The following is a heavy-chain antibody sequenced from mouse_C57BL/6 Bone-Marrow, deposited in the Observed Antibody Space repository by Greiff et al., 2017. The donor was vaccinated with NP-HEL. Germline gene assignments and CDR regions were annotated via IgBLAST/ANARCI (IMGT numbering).Heavy chain of an antibody. D-gene: IGHD1-1*01. CDR1: GYSFTGYY. V-gene: IGHV1-42*01. CDR2: INPSTGGT. CDR3: ARSGTTAMDY. Sequence: EVQLQQSGPELVKPGASVKISCKASGYSFTGYYMNWVKQSPEKSLEWIGEINPSTGGTTYNQKFKAKATLTVDKSSSTAYMQLKSLTSEDSAVYYCARSGTTAMDYWGQGTSVTVSS. J-gene: IGHJ4*01.